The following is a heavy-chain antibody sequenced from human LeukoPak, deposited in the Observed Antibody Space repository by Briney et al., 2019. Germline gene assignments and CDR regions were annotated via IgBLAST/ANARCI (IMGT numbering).Heavy chain of an antibody. J-gene: IGHJ4*02. CDR2: FDPEDGET. V-gene: IGHV1-24*01. CDR1: GYTLTELS. D-gene: IGHD3-10*01. CDR3: AREFDYYGDY. Sequence: ASVKVSCKVSGYTLTELSMHWVRQAPGKGLEWMGGFDPEDGETIYAQKFQGRVTMTRDTSTSTVYMELSSLRSEDTAVYYCAREFDYYGDYWGQGTLVTVSS.